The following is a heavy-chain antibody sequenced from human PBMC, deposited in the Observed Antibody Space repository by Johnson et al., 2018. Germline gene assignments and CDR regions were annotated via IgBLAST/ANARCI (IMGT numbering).Heavy chain of an antibody. Sequence: VQLVESGGGLVQPGGSLRLSCAVSGFTFTTYWMSWVRQAPGKGLEWVANINQDGSVKYYVNSVKGRFTISRDNAKNSVSLQMNSLSAEDTALFYCAGMYCSGGNFYTDVFDVWGQGTMVTVSS. D-gene: IGHD2-15*01. CDR1: GFTFTTYW. V-gene: IGHV3-7*01. J-gene: IGHJ3*01. CDR3: AGMYCSGGNFYTDVFDV. CDR2: INQDGSVK.